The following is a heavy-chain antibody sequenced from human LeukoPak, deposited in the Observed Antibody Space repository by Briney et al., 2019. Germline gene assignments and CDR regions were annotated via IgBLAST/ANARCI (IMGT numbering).Heavy chain of an antibody. CDR2: ISTYDHDT. CDR3: VRDYFCSGGTCDDCFDP. CDR1: GYTFTNYG. J-gene: IGHJ5*02. D-gene: IGHD2-15*01. V-gene: IGHV1-18*01. Sequence: GASVKVSCKASGYTFTNYGISWVRQAPGQGLEWMAWISTYDHDTNYAQKFRGRVTMTTDTSTSTAYMELRSLGSGDTAVYYCVRDYFCSGGTCDDCFDPWGRGTPVTVSS.